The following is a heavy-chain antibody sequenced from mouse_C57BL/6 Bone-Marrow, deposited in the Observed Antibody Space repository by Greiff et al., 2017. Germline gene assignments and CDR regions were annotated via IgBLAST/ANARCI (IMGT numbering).Heavy chain of an antibody. CDR1: GYTFTDYE. V-gene: IGHV1-15*01. CDR2: IDPETGGT. CDR3: KGNWDWFAY. J-gene: IGHJ3*01. Sequence: QVQLQQSGAELVRPGASVTLSCKASGYTFTDYEMHWVKQTPVHGLEWIGAIDPETGGTAYNQKFKGKSILTADKSSSTACMVLRSLTAEDSAVYYFKGNWDWFAYWGQGTLVTVSA. D-gene: IGHD4-1*02.